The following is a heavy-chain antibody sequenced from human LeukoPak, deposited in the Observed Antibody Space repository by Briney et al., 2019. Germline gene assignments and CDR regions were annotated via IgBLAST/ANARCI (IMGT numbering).Heavy chain of an antibody. Sequence: GGSLRLSCAASGFTFSSYWMHWVRQASGKGLVWVSRINTDGSSTSYADSVKGRFTISRDNAKNTLYLQMNSLRAEDTAVYYCARSYLGATTVYYFDYWGQGTLVTVSS. CDR3: ARSYLGATTVYYFDY. CDR1: GFTFSSYW. CDR2: INTDGSST. D-gene: IGHD1-26*01. J-gene: IGHJ4*02. V-gene: IGHV3-74*01.